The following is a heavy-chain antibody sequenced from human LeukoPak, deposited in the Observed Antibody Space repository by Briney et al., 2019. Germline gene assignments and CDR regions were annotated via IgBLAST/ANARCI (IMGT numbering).Heavy chain of an antibody. V-gene: IGHV4-31*03. J-gene: IGHJ6*02. D-gene: IGHD2-21*02. Sequence: SETLSLTCTVSGGSINSGDYFWSWIRQHPGKGLEWIGYIYYSERTHYNPSLKTRITISVDTSKNEFSLKLSPVTAADTAVYYCARVHHERLRLDVWGQGTTVTVSS. CDR1: GGSINSGDYF. CDR2: IYYSERT. CDR3: ARVHHERLRLDV.